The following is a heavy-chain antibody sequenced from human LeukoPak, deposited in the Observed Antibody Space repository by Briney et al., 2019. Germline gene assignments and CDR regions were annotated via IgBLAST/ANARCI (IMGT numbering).Heavy chain of an antibody. CDR3: ARDVGIAAAGP. Sequence: SDTLSLTFTVASGSISSYYWSWIRQPAWKGLEWMGRIYTSGSTNYNPSLKVRVTMSVDTANNQFSLKLSSVTDADMAVYYCARDVGIAAAGPWGQGTMVPVSS. D-gene: IGHD6-13*01. CDR1: SGSISSYY. J-gene: IGHJ5*02. V-gene: IGHV4-4*07. CDR2: IYTSGST.